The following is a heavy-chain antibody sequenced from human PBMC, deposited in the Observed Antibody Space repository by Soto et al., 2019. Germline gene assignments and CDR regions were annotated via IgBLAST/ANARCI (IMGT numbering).Heavy chain of an antibody. D-gene: IGHD3-10*01. V-gene: IGHV3-21*01. J-gene: IGHJ4*02. Sequence: EVQLVESGGGLVKPGGSLRLSCAASGFTFSSYTLNWVRQAPGRGLERVPSISGSSTSIYYADSVRGRFTISRDTAKKSLYLQMNSLRAEATAVYYCARDYYGSGSFDYWGQGTRVTVSS. CDR3: ARDYYGSGSFDY. CDR1: GFTFSSYT. CDR2: ISGSSTSI.